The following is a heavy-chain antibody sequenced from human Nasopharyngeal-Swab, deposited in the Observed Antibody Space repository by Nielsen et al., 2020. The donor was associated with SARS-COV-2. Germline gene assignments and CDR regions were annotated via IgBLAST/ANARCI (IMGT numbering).Heavy chain of an antibody. Sequence: LSLTCAASGFTFSSYGMHWVRQAPGKGLEWVAVISYDGSNKYYADSVKGRFTISRDNSKNTLYLQMHSLRVEDTALYYCAKDDVVRGDAFDIWGQGTMVTVSS. V-gene: IGHV3-33*05. CDR2: ISYDGSNK. J-gene: IGHJ3*02. CDR1: GFTFSSYG. D-gene: IGHD3-10*01. CDR3: AKDDVVRGDAFDI.